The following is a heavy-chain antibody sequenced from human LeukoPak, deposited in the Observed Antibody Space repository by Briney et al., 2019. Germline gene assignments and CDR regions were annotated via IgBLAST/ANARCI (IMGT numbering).Heavy chain of an antibody. Sequence: SETLSLTCAVSGGSISSGGYSWWWVRQPPGKGLEWIGYVFTTGTTYYNPSLNSRVTISLDMSKNQFSLKLRSVTAADTAVYYCARRNVGYRSGQLDYWGQGTLVTVSS. CDR1: GGSISSGGYS. J-gene: IGHJ4*02. CDR3: ARRNVGYRSGQLDY. D-gene: IGHD6-19*01. V-gene: IGHV4-30-4*07. CDR2: VFTTGTT.